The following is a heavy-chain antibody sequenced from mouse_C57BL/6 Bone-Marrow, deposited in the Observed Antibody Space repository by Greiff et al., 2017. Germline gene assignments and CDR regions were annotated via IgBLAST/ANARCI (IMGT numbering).Heavy chain of an antibody. CDR1: GFNIKDDY. CDR2: IDPENGDT. Sequence: VQLQQSGAELVRPGASVKLSCTASGFNIKDDYMHWVKQRPEQGLEWIGWIDPENGDTEYASKFQGKATITADTSSNTAYLQLSSLTSEDTAVYYCTMGYSNYFAWCAYWGQGTLVTVSA. J-gene: IGHJ3*01. D-gene: IGHD2-5*01. V-gene: IGHV14-4*01. CDR3: TMGYSNYFAWCAY.